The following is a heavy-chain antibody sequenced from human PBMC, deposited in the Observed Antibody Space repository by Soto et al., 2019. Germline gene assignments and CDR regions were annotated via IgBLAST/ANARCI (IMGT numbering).Heavy chain of an antibody. CDR2: IPDNATLL. CDR3: ARRWGPDNWGMQAFDV. V-gene: IGHV4-59*01. D-gene: IGHD7-27*01. J-gene: IGHJ3*01. Sequence: QVQLQESGPGLAKPSETVSLTCTVSGGSLTGYYWSWIRRPPGRGLVWAGYIPDNATLLHYNPALKSRVTISRDMAKNQCSLKMNPIITAETAVYYCARRWGPDNWGMQAFDVWGLGTLGTVAS. CDR1: GGSLTGYY.